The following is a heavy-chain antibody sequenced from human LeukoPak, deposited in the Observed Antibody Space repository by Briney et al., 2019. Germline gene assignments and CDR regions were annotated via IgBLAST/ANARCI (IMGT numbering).Heavy chain of an antibody. V-gene: IGHV4-38-2*02. CDR3: ARYSGYDSSFDY. CDR2: IYHSEST. Sequence: SETLSLTCIVSAYSISSGYYWGWIRQPPGKGLEWIGSIYHSESTYYNPSLKSRVTISIDTSKNQFSLKLSSVTAADTAVYYCARYSGYDSSFDYWGQGTPLTVSS. CDR1: AYSISSGYY. D-gene: IGHD5-12*01. J-gene: IGHJ4*02.